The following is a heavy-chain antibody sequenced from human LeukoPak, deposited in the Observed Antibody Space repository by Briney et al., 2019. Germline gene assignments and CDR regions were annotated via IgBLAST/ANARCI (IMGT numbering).Heavy chain of an antibody. J-gene: IGHJ4*02. Sequence: SETLSLTCAVSGGSISSSNWWSWVRQPPGKGLEWIGEIYHSGSTNYNPSLKSRVTISVDKSKNQFSLKLSSVTAADTAVYYCARITRGGAVAGTFNDYWGQGTLVTVSS. CDR2: IYHSGST. D-gene: IGHD6-19*01. CDR3: ARITRGGAVAGTFNDY. CDR1: GGSISSSNW. V-gene: IGHV4-4*02.